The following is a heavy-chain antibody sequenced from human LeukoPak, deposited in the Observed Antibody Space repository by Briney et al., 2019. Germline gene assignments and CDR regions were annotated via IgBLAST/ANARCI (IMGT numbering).Heavy chain of an antibody. Sequence: SETLFLTCTVSGGSVSSGNYYWNWIRQPAGKGLEWIGAIYAGGNTDYNPSLKGRITVSLDTSKNQFSLKLTSVTAADTAVYYCARRGDVWGQGTTVTVSS. CDR2: IYAGGNT. V-gene: IGHV4-61*02. J-gene: IGHJ6*02. CDR3: ARRGDV. D-gene: IGHD3-10*01. CDR1: GGSVSSGNYY.